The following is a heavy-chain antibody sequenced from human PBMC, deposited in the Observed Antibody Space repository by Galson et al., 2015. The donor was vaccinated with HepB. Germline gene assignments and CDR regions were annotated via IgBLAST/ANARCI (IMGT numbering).Heavy chain of an antibody. J-gene: IGHJ3*02. CDR2: IRYDGSNK. CDR3: AKALWELHAFDI. D-gene: IGHD1-26*01. V-gene: IGHV3-30*02. CDR1: GFTFSSYG. Sequence: SLRLSCAASGFTFSSYGMHWVRQAPGKGLEWVAFIRYDGSNKYYADSVKGRFTISRDNSKNTLYLQMNSLRAEDTAVYYCAKALWELHAFDIWGQGTMVTVSS.